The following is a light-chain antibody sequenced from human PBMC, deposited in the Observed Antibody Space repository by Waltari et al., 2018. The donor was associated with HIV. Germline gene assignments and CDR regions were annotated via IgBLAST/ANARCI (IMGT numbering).Light chain of an antibody. J-gene: IGLJ2*01. CDR3: QSYDSSLSGSVV. CDR2: GDN. CDR1: SSNIGAGYD. Sequence: QSVLTQPPSVSEAPGQRVTIPCTGSSSNIGAGYDVQWYRQLPGTAPKLLIYGDNNRPSGVPDRFSGSKSGTSASLAITGLQAEDEANYYCQSYDSSLSGSVVFGGGTKLTVL. V-gene: IGLV1-40*01.